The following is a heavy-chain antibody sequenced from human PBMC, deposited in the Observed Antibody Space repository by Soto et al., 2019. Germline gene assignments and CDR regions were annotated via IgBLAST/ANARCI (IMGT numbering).Heavy chain of an antibody. J-gene: IGHJ4*02. Sequence: PSETLSLTCAVYGGSFSGYYWTWIRQPPGTGLEWIGEINHSGSTNYNPSLKSRVTISVDTSKNQFSLKLTSVTAADTAVYYCAKGFGSYWTFDDWGQGTLVSLS. V-gene: IGHV4-34*01. CDR1: GGSFSGYY. CDR3: AKGFGSYWTFDD. CDR2: INHSGST. D-gene: IGHD1-26*01.